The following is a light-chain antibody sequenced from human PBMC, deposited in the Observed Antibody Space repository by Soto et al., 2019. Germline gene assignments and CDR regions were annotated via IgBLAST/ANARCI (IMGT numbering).Light chain of an antibody. J-gene: IGKJ1*01. CDR1: QRVLYSSSNKNY. CDR3: QQYCSSPWT. CDR2: WAS. Sequence: DIVMTQSPDSLAVSLGERATINCKSSQRVLYSSSNKNYLAWYQHKPGQPPKLLIYWASTRESGVPDRFSGSGSGTDFTLTISSLQAEDVAVYYCQQYCSSPWTFGQGTKVEIK. V-gene: IGKV4-1*01.